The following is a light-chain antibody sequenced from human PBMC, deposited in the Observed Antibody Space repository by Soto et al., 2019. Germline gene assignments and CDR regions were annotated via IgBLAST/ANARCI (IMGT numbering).Light chain of an antibody. J-gene: IGKJ1*01. CDR1: QSVPSNF. CDR2: GVS. CDR3: QQYDSSWT. Sequence: EIVLTQSPGTLSLSPGERATLSCRASQSVPSNFLAWYQQKPGQAPILVIYGVSRRATGIPDRFSGSGSGTDFTLPISRLETEDFAVYYCQQYDSSWTFGQGTKVEIK. V-gene: IGKV3-20*01.